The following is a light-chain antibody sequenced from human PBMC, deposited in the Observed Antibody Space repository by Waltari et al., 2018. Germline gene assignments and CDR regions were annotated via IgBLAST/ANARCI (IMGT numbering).Light chain of an antibody. CDR2: DVS. Sequence: QSALTQPASVSGSPGQSITISCTRTSRDVGGYNYVSWYQQHPGKVPKLLIFDVSNRPSGVSNRFSGSKSGNTASLTISGLQAEDESDYYCCSFTSRSTWVFGGGTKLTVL. J-gene: IGLJ3*02. V-gene: IGLV2-14*01. CDR1: SRDVGGYNY. CDR3: CSFTSRSTWV.